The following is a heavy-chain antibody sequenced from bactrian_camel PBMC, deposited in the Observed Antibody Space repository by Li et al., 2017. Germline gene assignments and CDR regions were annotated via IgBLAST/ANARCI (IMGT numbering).Heavy chain of an antibody. CDR2: IYTSTGGA. Sequence: HVQLVESGGGSVQAGSSLRLSCSISRYIGNCVGWFRQAPGKQRERVAAIYTSTGGAFYEDSVKGRFTVSQNTAKKSVYLEITNLKPEDSGMYYCATETGMGADEYCRGGYYVETDFAYRGQGTQVTVS. CDR1: RYIGNC. CDR3: ATETGMGADEYCRGGYYVETDFAY. J-gene: IGHJ6*01. D-gene: IGHD2*01. V-gene: IGHV3S54*01.